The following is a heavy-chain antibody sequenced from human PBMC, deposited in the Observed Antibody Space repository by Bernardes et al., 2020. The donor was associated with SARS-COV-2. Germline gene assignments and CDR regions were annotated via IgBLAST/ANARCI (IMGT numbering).Heavy chain of an antibody. CDR1: GYTFTGYY. D-gene: IGHD6-13*01. Sequence: ASVKVSCKASGYTFTGYYMHWVRQAPGQGLERMGWINPNSGGTNYAQKFQGRVTMTRDTSISTAYMELSRLRSDDTAVYYCAREGIAAAGVYYYVMDVWGQGTTVTVSS. CDR3: AREGIAAAGVYYYVMDV. V-gene: IGHV1-2*02. J-gene: IGHJ6*02. CDR2: INPNSGGT.